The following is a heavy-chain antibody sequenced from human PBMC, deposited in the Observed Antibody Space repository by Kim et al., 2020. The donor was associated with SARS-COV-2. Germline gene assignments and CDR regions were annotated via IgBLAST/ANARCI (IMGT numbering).Heavy chain of an antibody. Sequence: PKSRVTISVDTSKNQLSLKLSSVTTADTAVYYCARTITMVRGIEINWFDPWGQGTLVTVSS. J-gene: IGHJ5*02. V-gene: IGHV4-59*01. CDR3: ARTITMVRGIEINWFDP. D-gene: IGHD3-10*01.